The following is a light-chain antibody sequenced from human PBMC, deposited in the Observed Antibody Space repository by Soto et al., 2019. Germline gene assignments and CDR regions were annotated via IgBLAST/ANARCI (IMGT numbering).Light chain of an antibody. V-gene: IGKV3-11*01. J-gene: IGKJ1*01. CDR2: DAS. Sequence: EIVLTQSPATLSLSPGERATLSCRASQSISSYLAWYQQRPGQAPRLLIYDASNRATGIPARFSGSGSGTDFTLTISSLEPEDFAVYYWQHRENWPPWTVGQGTKVEIK. CDR1: QSISSY. CDR3: QHRENWPPWT.